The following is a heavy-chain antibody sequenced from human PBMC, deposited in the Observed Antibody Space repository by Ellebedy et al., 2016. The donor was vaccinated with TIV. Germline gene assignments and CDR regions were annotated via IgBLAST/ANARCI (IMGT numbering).Heavy chain of an antibody. D-gene: IGHD1-26*01. J-gene: IGHJ6*02. CDR2: INPSSGGA. CDR3: ARDPGSGSYLSYYYYGMDV. CDR1: GYSFSSYY. V-gene: IGHV1-46*01. Sequence: AASVKVSCKASGYSFSSYYVHWVRQAPGQGLEWLGIINPSSGGAVYAQNFEGRVSMTRDTSTSTVYMELSSLRSEETAVYYCARDPGSGSYLSYYYYGMDVWGQGTTVTVSS.